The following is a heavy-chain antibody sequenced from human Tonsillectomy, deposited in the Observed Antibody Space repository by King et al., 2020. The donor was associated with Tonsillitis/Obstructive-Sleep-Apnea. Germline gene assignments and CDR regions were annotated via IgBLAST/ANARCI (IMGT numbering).Heavy chain of an antibody. D-gene: IGHD6-19*01. V-gene: IGHV3-74*01. CDR1: GFTFSSYW. Sequence: VQLVESGGGLVQPGGSLRLSCAASGFTFSSYWIHWVRQAPGKGLVWVSRINSDGSSTSYADSVKGRFTISRDNAKNTLYLQMNSLRAEDTAVYYCKREEAVTGTGKWYDYWGQGTLVTVSS. CDR3: KREEAVTGTGKWYDY. CDR2: INSDGSST. J-gene: IGHJ4*02.